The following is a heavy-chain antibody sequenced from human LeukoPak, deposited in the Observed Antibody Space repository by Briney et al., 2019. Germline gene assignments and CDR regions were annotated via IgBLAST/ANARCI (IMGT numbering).Heavy chain of an antibody. CDR1: GGSISSYY. D-gene: IGHD5-24*01. CDR2: IYYSGTT. Sequence: SVTLSLTSTVSGGSISSYYWNWIRQPPGKGLEWIGYIYYSGTTNYNPSLKSRVTISVDTSKNQFSLKLSSVTAADTAVYYCARFPQGGYNYFDYWGQGTLVTVSS. V-gene: IGHV4-59*01. J-gene: IGHJ4*02. CDR3: ARFPQGGYNYFDY.